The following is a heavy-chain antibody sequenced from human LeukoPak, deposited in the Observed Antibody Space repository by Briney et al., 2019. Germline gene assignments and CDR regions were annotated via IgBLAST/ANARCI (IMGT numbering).Heavy chain of an antibody. Sequence: SGTLSLTCAVYGGSFSGYYWTLIRQTPGKGLEWVGEISHTGGTNYNPSLKSRVTISVDPSKKQFSLKMTSVTAADTGVYYCARVPDITARPCDSWGPGTLVIVSS. CDR3: ARVPDITARPCDS. V-gene: IGHV4-34*01. D-gene: IGHD1-1*01. J-gene: IGHJ4*02. CDR1: GGSFSGYY. CDR2: ISHTGGT.